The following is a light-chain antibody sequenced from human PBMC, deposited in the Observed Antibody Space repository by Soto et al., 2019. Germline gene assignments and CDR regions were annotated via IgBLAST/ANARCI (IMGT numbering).Light chain of an antibody. CDR1: QSVNSN. CDR3: QQYNVWPLT. CDR2: VAS. J-gene: IGKJ4*01. Sequence: EIVMTQSPVTLSVSPGDRATLSCRASQSVNSNLAWYQQKPGQTPKLLIYVASTRATGIPARFSGSGSGTEFTLTISSLQSEDFAVSYCQQYNVWPLTFGGGTKVEFK. V-gene: IGKV3-15*01.